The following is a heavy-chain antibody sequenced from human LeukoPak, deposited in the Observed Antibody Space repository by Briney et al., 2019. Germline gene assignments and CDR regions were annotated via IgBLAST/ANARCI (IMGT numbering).Heavy chain of an antibody. CDR1: GGSISSYY. CDR3: ARARCSGGSCYSSPFDY. J-gene: IGHJ4*02. D-gene: IGHD2-15*01. Sequence: SETLSLTCTVSGGSISSYYWSWIRQPPGKGLEWIGYIYYSGSTNYNPSLKGRVTISVDTSKNQFSLKLSSVTAADTAVYYCARARCSGGSCYSSPFDYWGQGTLVTVSS. CDR2: IYYSGST. V-gene: IGHV4-59*01.